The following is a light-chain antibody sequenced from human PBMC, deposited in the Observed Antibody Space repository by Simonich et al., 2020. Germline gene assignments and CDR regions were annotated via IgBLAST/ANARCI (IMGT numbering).Light chain of an antibody. V-gene: IGKV1-5*03. J-gene: IGKJ3*01. Sequence: DIQMTQSPSTLSASVGDRVTITCRASQSISSWLAWYQQRPGKAPKLLIDKASSLESGFPSRFSGSGSGTEFTLTISSLQPDDFATYYCQQYNSYSPSYTFGPGTKVDIK. CDR2: KAS. CDR1: QSISSW. CDR3: QQYNSYSPSYT.